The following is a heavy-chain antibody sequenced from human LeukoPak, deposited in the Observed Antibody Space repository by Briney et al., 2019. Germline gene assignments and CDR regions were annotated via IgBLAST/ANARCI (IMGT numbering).Heavy chain of an antibody. CDR2: INSDGSST. CDR3: ARSSYSNGEANDY. J-gene: IGHJ4*02. Sequence: PGGSLRLSCAASGFTFSSYWMHWVRQAPGKGLVWVSRINSDGSSTSYADSVKGQFTISRDNAKNTLYLQMNSLRAEDTAVYYCARSSYSNGEANDYWGQGTLVTVSS. D-gene: IGHD4-11*01. CDR1: GFTFSSYW. V-gene: IGHV3-74*01.